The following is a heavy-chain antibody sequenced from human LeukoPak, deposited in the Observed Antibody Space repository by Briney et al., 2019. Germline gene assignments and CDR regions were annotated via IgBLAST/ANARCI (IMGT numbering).Heavy chain of an antibody. CDR2: ISYDGGQK. D-gene: IGHD3-3*01. J-gene: IGHJ4*02. CDR3: AKDFGGIFLTFFFDY. CDR1: GFTFSSYG. V-gene: IGHV3-30*18. Sequence: RPGGSLRLSCAVSGFTFSSYGMHWVRQTPGKGLEWVAVISYDGGQKSYVDSVKGRFTISRDNSKNTLYLQMNSLRPEDTAVYYCAKDFGGIFLTFFFDYWGQGTVVTVSS.